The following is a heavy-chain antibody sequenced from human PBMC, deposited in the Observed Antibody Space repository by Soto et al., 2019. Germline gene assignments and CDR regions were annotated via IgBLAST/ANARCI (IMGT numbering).Heavy chain of an antibody. CDR1: GYIFTAYG. CDR3: ARTRDYYYMDV. Sequence: GASVKVSCKASGYIFTAYGFSWVRQAPGQGLEWMGWISAYNGNTNYAQKFQGRVTMTTDPSTSTAYMELRSLRSDDTAVYYCARTRDYYYMDVWGKGTTVTVSS. CDR2: ISAYNGNT. J-gene: IGHJ6*03. V-gene: IGHV1-18*01.